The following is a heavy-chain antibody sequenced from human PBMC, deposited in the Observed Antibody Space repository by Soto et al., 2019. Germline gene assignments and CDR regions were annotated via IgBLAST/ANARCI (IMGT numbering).Heavy chain of an antibody. Sequence: LSLTCAVSGYSISSGYFCGWIRQPPGKGLEWIGSIFHSGSTFYNPSLKSRVTISLDTSKNQFFLKLTSVTAADTAIYYCARAPGYSYGPEDYWGQGTLVTVSS. V-gene: IGHV4-38-2*01. CDR1: GYSISSGYF. CDR2: IFHSGST. D-gene: IGHD5-18*01. J-gene: IGHJ4*02. CDR3: ARAPGYSYGPEDY.